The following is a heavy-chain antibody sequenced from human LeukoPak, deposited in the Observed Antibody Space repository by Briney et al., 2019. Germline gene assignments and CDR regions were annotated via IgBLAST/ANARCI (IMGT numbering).Heavy chain of an antibody. D-gene: IGHD4-17*01. V-gene: IGHV3-23*01. J-gene: IGHJ4*02. CDR1: GITFSSYA. Sequence: GGSLRLSCAASGITFSSYAMTWVRQGPGKGLDWVSTISDGGSDTHYADSVKGRFTISRDNSKNTLYLQMNSLRAEDTAVYYCAKALYGDYGRFDYWGQGTLVTVSS. CDR3: AKALYGDYGRFDY. CDR2: ISDGGSDT.